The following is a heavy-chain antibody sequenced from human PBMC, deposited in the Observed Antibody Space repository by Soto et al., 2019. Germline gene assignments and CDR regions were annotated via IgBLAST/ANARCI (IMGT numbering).Heavy chain of an antibody. V-gene: IGHV3-49*03. CDR2: IRSKAYGGTT. CDR1: GFTFGDYA. J-gene: IGHJ6*03. D-gene: IGHD4-17*01. CDR3: TRRPSGDYGVYYYYMDV. Sequence: GGSLRLSCTASGFTFGDYAMSWFRQAPGKGLEWVGFIRSKAYGGTTEYAASVKGRFTISRDDSKSIAYLQMNSLKTEDTAVYYCTRRPSGDYGVYYYYMDVWGKGTTVTVSS.